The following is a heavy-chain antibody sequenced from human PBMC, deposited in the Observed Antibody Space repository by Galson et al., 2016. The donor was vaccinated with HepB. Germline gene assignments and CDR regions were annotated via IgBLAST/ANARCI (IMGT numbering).Heavy chain of an antibody. V-gene: IGHV1-69*13. Sequence: SVKVSCKASGGTSTSYVISWVRRAPGQGLEWMGGIIPILGTANYAQKFQDRVTFSADESTNTAYMELNNLRSEDTAVYYCTMSNSDYGYFAYWGQGTVLTVSS. J-gene: IGHJ4*02. CDR1: GGTSTSYV. CDR3: TMSNSDYGYFAY. CDR2: IIPILGTA. D-gene: IGHD4-17*01.